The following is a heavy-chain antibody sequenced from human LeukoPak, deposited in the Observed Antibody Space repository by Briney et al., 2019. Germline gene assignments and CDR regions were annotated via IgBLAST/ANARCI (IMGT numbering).Heavy chain of an antibody. CDR2: INPNSGGT. V-gene: IGHV1-2*02. D-gene: IGHD3-22*01. Sequence: ASVKVSCKASGYTFTGYYMHLVRQAPGQGLEWMGWINPNSGGTNYAQKFQGRVTMTRDTSISTAYMELSRLRSDDTAVYYCARDIRAFGSSGHMAFDPWGQGTLVTVSS. CDR3: ARDIRAFGSSGHMAFDP. J-gene: IGHJ5*02. CDR1: GYTFTGYY.